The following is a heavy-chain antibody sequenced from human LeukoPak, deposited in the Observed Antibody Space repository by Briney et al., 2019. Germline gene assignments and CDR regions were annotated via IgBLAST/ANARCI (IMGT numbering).Heavy chain of an antibody. V-gene: IGHV4-38-2*02. CDR2: IYHSRST. D-gene: IGHD2-21*01. CDR3: ARQLGDRLLFDY. Sequence: SKTLSLTCSVSGYSISSGYYWGWMRQPPGEGLEWGGSIYHSRSTYYNPSLKSRVTISVDTSRNHFSPKLSSVAAADTAVYYCARQLGDRLLFDYWGQGTPVTVSS. J-gene: IGHJ4*02. CDR1: GYSISSGYY.